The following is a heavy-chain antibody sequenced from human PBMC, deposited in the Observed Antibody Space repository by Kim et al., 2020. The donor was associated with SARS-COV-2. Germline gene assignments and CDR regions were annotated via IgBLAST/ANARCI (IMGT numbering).Heavy chain of an antibody. CDR2: ISGSGGST. V-gene: IGHV3-23*01. CDR1: GFTFSSYA. D-gene: IGHD3-10*01. CDR3: AKARGRWFDYFGMYV. Sequence: GGSLRLSCAASGFTFSSYAMSWVRQAPGKGLEWVSAISGSGGSTYYADSVKGRFTISRDNSKNTLYLQMNSLRAEDTAVYYCAKARGRWFDYFGMYVWGRETTLRLSS. J-gene: IGHJ6*04.